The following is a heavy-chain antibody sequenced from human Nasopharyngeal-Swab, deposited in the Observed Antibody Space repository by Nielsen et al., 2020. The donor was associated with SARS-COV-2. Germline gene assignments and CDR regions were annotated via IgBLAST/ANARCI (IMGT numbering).Heavy chain of an antibody. CDR1: GFTFDDYG. Sequence: GESLKISCAASGFTFDDYGMSWVRQAPGKGLEWVSDINWNGGSTGYADSVKGRFTISRDNAKNSLYLQMNSLRDEDTAVYYCARDHLVPAAMEGLYYYYGMDVWGQGTTVTVSS. V-gene: IGHV3-20*04. D-gene: IGHD2-2*01. CDR3: ARDHLVPAAMEGLYYYYGMDV. CDR2: INWNGGST. J-gene: IGHJ6*02.